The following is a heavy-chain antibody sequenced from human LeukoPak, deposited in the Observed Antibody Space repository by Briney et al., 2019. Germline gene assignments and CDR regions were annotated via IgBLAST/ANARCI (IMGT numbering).Heavy chain of an antibody. V-gene: IGHV4-59*01. CDR1: GGSISSYY. CDR2: IYYSGST. D-gene: IGHD2-15*01. Sequence: PSETLSLTCTVSGGSISSYYWSWIRQPPGKGLEWIGYIYYSGSTNYNPSLKSRVTISVDTSKNQFSLELSSVTAADTAVYYCARVGCSGGSCYDDAFDIWGQGTMVTVSS. CDR3: ARVGCSGGSCYDDAFDI. J-gene: IGHJ3*02.